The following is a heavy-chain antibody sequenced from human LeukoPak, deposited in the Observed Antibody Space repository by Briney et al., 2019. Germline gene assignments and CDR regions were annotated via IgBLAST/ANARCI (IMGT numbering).Heavy chain of an antibody. V-gene: IGHV4-30-4*01. CDR3: ASIVVVPAAIFGGDY. J-gene: IGHJ4*02. Sequence: SGTLSLTCTISGYSISSGYYWSWIRQPPGKGLEWIGYIYYSGSTYYNPSLKSRVTISVDTSKNQFSLKLSSVTAADTAVYYCASIVVVPAAIFGGDYWGQGTLVTVSS. D-gene: IGHD2-2*01. CDR2: IYYSGST. CDR1: GYSISSGYY.